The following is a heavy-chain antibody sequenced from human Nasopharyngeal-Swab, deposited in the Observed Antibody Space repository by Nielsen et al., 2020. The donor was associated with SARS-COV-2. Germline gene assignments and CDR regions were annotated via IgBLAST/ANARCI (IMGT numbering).Heavy chain of an antibody. Sequence: SETLSLTCAVYGGSFSGYHWSWIRQPPGKGLEWIGEIHHSGSTNYNPSLKSRVTISLDTSKNQFSLKLSSVTAADTAVYYCARQHSGWYGDYYFDYWGQGTLVTVSS. D-gene: IGHD6-19*01. CDR2: IHHSGST. CDR1: GGSFSGYH. V-gene: IGHV4-34*01. CDR3: ARQHSGWYGDYYFDY. J-gene: IGHJ4*02.